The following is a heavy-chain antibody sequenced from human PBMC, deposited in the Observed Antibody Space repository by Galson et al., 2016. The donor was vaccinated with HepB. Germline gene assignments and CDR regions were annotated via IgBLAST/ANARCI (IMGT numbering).Heavy chain of an antibody. CDR1: GFTLSDHY. J-gene: IGHJ4*02. V-gene: IGHV3-72*01. D-gene: IGHD2-21*01. CDR2: SKNKANSYTT. CDR3: GRWVIRSPDC. Sequence: SLRLSCAVSGFTLSDHYMDWVRQAPGKGLEWVGRSKNKANSYTTEYAASVKGRFTISRDDSKNSVYLQMNSPKTEDTAVYYCGRWVIRSPDCWGQGTLVTVSS.